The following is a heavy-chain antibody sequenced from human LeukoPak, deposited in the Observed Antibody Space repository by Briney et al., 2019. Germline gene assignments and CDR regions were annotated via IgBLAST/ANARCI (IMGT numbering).Heavy chain of an antibody. Sequence: GGSLRLSCAASGFTFSSYAMNWVRQAPGKGLEWVSVISGSGVSTYYADSVKGRFTISRDYSKNTLYLQMNSLRAEDTAVYYCARDEYDYGSGSYYMDVWGKGTTVTISS. J-gene: IGHJ6*03. CDR1: GFTFSSYA. CDR2: ISGSGVST. V-gene: IGHV3-23*01. D-gene: IGHD3-10*01. CDR3: ARDEYDYGSGSYYMDV.